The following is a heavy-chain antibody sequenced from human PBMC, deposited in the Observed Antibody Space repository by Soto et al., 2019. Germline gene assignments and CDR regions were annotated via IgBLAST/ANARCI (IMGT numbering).Heavy chain of an antibody. CDR2: INPRGGST. J-gene: IGHJ4*02. V-gene: IGHV1-46*03. CDR1: GYTFTTYH. D-gene: IGHD1-1*01. Sequence: QVQLVQSGAEVMKPGASVKVSCMSFGYTFTTYHMYWVRQAPGQGLEWMGKINPRGGSTRYAHRFQGRVTMTRDTPTSTVYMELSGLTSADTAVYYCTRAFPGPTGTSTFDKWGQGNLVTVSS. CDR3: TRAFPGPTGTSTFDK.